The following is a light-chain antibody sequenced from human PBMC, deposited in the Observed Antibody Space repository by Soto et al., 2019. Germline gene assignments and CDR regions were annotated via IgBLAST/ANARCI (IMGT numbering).Light chain of an antibody. V-gene: IGKV3-20*01. CDR2: AAS. J-gene: IGKJ2*01. CDR3: QQHVKSPQT. CDR1: QSVDSYY. Sequence: EIVLTQSPGTLSLSPGERATLSCRASQSVDSYYLAWYHQRPGQAPRLLISAASRRATGIPDRFSGSGSGTDFTLSISRLEPEDCGVYYCQQHVKSPQTFGQGTKLEIK.